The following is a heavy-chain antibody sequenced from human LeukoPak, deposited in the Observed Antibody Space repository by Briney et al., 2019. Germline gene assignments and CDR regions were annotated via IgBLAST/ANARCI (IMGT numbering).Heavy chain of an antibody. CDR1: GGTFSSYA. Sequence: GASVQVSCKASGGTFSSYAISWVRQAPGQGLEWMGGIIPIFGTANYAQKFQGRVTITADESTSTAYMELSSLRSEDTAVYYRARAALRSHYYYCYGMDVWGQGTLVTVSS. V-gene: IGHV1-69*13. CDR3: ARAALRSHYYYCYGMDV. J-gene: IGHJ6*02. D-gene: IGHD3-16*01. CDR2: IIPIFGTA.